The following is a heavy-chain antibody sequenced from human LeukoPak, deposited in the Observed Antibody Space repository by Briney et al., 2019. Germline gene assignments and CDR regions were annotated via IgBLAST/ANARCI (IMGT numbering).Heavy chain of an antibody. CDR1: GYTFSGYY. D-gene: IGHD3-22*01. J-gene: IGHJ3*02. CDR2: INPNSGGT. V-gene: IGHV1-2*02. Sequence: ASVKVSCKASGYTFSGYYMHWVRQARGQGLEWMGWINPNSGGTNYAQKFQGRVTMTRDTSISTAYMELSRLRSDDTAVYYCARFGVAYDSSGYGAFDIWGQGTMVTVSS. CDR3: ARFGVAYDSSGYGAFDI.